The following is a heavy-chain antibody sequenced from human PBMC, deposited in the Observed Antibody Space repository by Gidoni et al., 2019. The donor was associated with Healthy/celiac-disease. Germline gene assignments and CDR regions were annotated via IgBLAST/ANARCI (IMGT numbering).Heavy chain of an antibody. CDR1: GFTFSSYW. J-gene: IGHJ4*02. Sequence: EVQLVESGGGLVQPGGSLRLSCAASGFTFSSYWMSWVRQAPGKGLEWVANIKQDGSEKYYVDSVKGRFTISRDNAKNSLYLQMNSLRAEDTAVYYCAREGDYYDSSGYYYYFDYWGQGTLVTVSS. V-gene: IGHV3-7*01. CDR2: IKQDGSEK. D-gene: IGHD3-22*01. CDR3: AREGDYYDSSGYYYYFDY.